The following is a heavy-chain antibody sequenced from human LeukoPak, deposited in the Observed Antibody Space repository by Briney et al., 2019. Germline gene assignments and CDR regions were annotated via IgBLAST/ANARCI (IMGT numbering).Heavy chain of an antibody. CDR3: ARQGIAVAGPDAFDI. CDR2: IYPGDSDT. CDR1: GYIFTRYW. D-gene: IGHD6-19*01. V-gene: IGHV5-51*01. J-gene: IGHJ3*02. Sequence: RGESLKISCKGSGYIFTRYWIGWVRQLPGKGLEWMGIIYPGDSDTRYSPSFQGQVTISADKSISTAYLQWSSLKASDTAMYYCARQGIAVAGPDAFDIWGQGTMVTVSS.